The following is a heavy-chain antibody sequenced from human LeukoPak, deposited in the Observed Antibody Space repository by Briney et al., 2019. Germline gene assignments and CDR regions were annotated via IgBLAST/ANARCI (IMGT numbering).Heavy chain of an antibody. CDR3: ARDTKRSRARWENLGFDP. D-gene: IGHD1-26*01. Sequence: ASVKVSCKASGYTFTSYGISWVRQAPGQGLEWMGWISGYNDNTKYYAQKLQGRVTMTTDTSTSTAYMELRSLRSDDTAVYYCARDTKRSRARWENLGFDPWGQGTLVTVSS. CDR1: GYTFTSYG. CDR2: ISGYNDNT. V-gene: IGHV1-18*01. J-gene: IGHJ5*02.